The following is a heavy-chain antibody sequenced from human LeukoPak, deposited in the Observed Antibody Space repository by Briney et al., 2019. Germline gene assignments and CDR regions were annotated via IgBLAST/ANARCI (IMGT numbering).Heavy chain of an antibody. J-gene: IGHJ3*02. CDR2: VDYSGSA. Sequence: SETLSLTCTVSGGSISSGSYYWSWIRQPAGKGLEWIGYVDYSGSANYDPSLKSRVTFSIDTSKNQFSLKLSSVTAADTAVYYCARDEYYYDSSGSSYAFDTWGQGTMVTVSS. D-gene: IGHD3-22*01. CDR3: ARDEYYYDSSGSSYAFDT. CDR1: GGSISSGSYY. V-gene: IGHV4-61*10.